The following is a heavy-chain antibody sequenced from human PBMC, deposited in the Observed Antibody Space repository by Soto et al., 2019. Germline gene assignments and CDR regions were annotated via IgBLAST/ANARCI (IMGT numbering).Heavy chain of an antibody. D-gene: IGHD6-19*01. Sequence: ASVKVSCKASGYTFTSYYMHWVRQAPGQGLEWMGRINPNNGNTSYAQKLQGRVTMTTDTSTSTAYMELRSLRSDDTAVYYCARAVAPRLVYYYYMDVWGKGTTVTVSS. CDR3: ARAVAPRLVYYYYMDV. J-gene: IGHJ6*03. CDR1: GYTFTSYY. V-gene: IGHV1-46*03. CDR2: INPNNGNT.